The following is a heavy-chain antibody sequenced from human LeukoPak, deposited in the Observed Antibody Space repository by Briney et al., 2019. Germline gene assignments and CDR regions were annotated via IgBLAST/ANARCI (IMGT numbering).Heavy chain of an antibody. CDR1: GFTFSSYA. V-gene: IGHV3-23*01. J-gene: IGHJ4*02. CDR3: AKGSVAAPFDY. CDR2: ISGSGGST. Sequence: GGSLKLSCAASGFTFSSYAMSWARRAPGKGLEWVSAISGSGGSTYYADSVKGRFTISRDNSKNTLYLQMNSLRAEDTAVYYCAKGSVAAPFDYWGQGTLVTVSS. D-gene: IGHD6-19*01.